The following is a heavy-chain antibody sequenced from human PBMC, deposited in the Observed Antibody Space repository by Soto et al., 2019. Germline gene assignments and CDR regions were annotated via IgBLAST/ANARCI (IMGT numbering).Heavy chain of an antibody. V-gene: IGHV1-69*12. J-gene: IGHJ4*02. D-gene: IGHD3-10*01. CDR2: VIPLFGPP. CDR1: GGTFSSFA. Sequence: VQVVQSGAEVKKPGSSVKVSCKASGGTFSSFAFTWVRQAPGQGLEWMGGVIPLFGPPTYSQNFQGRVTITAVASTGTVYMELSSLTSDXTXLYXXATXXVGSAGPYYFAWWGQGTLVTVSS. CDR3: ATXXVGSAGPYYFAW.